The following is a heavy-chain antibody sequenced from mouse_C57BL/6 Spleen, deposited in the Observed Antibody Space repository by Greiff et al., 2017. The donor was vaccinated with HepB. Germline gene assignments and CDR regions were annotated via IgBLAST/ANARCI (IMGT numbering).Heavy chain of an antibody. V-gene: IGHV10-1*01. CDR3: VIGGSSGYGFAY. D-gene: IGHD3-2*02. J-gene: IGHJ3*01. CDR2: IRSKSNNYAT. CDR1: GFSFNTYA. Sequence: EVQLVESGGGLVQPKGSLKLSCAASGFSFNTYAMNWVRQAPGKGLEWVARIRSKSNNYATYYADSVKDRFTISRDDSESMLYLQMNNLKTEDTAMYYCVIGGSSGYGFAYWGQGTLVTVSA.